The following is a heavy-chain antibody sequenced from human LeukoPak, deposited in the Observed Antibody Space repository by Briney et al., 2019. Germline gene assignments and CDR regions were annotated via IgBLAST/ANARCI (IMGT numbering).Heavy chain of an antibody. Sequence: ASVKVSCKASGYTFTGYYMHWVRQAPGQGLEWMGWINPNSGGTNYAQKFQGRVTMTRDTSISTAYMELSRLRSDDTAAYYCARGIVGATRASDIWGQGTMVTVSS. CDR1: GYTFTGYY. D-gene: IGHD1-26*01. V-gene: IGHV1-2*02. CDR2: INPNSGGT. CDR3: ARGIVGATRASDI. J-gene: IGHJ3*02.